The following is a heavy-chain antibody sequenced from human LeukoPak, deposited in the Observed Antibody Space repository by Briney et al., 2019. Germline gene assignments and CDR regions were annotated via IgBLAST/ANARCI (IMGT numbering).Heavy chain of an antibody. J-gene: IGHJ6*02. D-gene: IGHD2-2*01. CDR3: ATSPQGYCSSTSCYYYGMDV. Sequence: GESLRISCKGSGYSFTSYWIGWVRQLPGKGLEWMGIIYPGDSDTRYSPSFQGQVTISADKSISTAYLQWSSLKASDTAMYYCATSPQGYCSSTSCYYYGMDVWGQGTTVTVSS. V-gene: IGHV5-51*01. CDR2: IYPGDSDT. CDR1: GYSFTSYW.